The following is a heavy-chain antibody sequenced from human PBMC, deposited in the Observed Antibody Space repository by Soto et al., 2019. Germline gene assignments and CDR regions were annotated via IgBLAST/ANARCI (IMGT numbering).Heavy chain of an antibody. CDR2: INPNSGGT. V-gene: IGHV1-2*02. J-gene: IGHJ4*02. CDR1: GYTFTGYY. CDR3: ARGASVGATLGY. D-gene: IGHD1-26*01. Sequence: ASVKVSCKASGYTFTGYYMHWVRQAPGQGLEWMGWINPNSGGTNYAQKFQGRVTMTRDTSISTAYMELSRLRSDGTAVYYCARGASVGATLGYWGQGTLVTVSS.